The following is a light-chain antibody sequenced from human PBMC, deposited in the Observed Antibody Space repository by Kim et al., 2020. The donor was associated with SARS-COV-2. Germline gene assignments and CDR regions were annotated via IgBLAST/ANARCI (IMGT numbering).Light chain of an antibody. CDR1: SSDFGPYNY. J-gene: IGLJ1*01. CDR3: TSHANNNYV. V-gene: IGLV2-8*01. Sequence: PGQSVPISCSGTSSDFGPYNYVSWYQQHPGKAPKLMIYEVTKRSSGVPDRFSGSKSGNTASLTVSGLQAEDEADYYCTSHANNNYVFGTGTKVTVL. CDR2: EVT.